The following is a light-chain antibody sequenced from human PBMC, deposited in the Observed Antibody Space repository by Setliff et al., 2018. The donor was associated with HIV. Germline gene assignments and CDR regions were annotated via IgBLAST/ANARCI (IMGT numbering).Light chain of an antibody. V-gene: IGLV2-14*03. CDR2: DVN. J-gene: IGLJ2*01. Sequence: QSVLTQPASVSGSPGQSITISCTGTSSDVGGYYYVSWYQQHPGKAPKVMIYDVNKRPSGVSNRFSGSKSGTSASLAISGLQSEDEADYYCAAWDDSLNGLWLFGGGTKVTVL. CDR1: SSDVGGYYY. CDR3: AAWDDSLNGLWL.